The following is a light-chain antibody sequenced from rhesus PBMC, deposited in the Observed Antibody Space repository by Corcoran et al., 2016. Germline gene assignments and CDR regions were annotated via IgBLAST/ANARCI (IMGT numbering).Light chain of an antibody. CDR1: QSLLHSDGNTY. CDR2: KVS. CDR3: GQGTHWPPT. J-gene: IGKJ1*01. V-gene: IGKV2-64*01. Sequence: DVVMTQSPLSLPITPGQPASISCRSSQSLLHSDGNTYLSWYHQKPGQPPRLLVYKVSNRYSGVPDRFSGSGAGTEFTLKISRVEAEDVGVYYCGQGTHWPPTFGQGTKVEIK.